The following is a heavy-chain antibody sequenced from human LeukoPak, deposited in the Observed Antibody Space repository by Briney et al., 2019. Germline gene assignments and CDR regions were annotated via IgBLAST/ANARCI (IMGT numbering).Heavy chain of an antibody. V-gene: IGHV3-7*01. Sequence: GGSLRLSCAASGFTFSSYWMSWVRQAPGKGLEWVANIKQDGSEKYYVDSVKGRFTISRDNAKNSLYLQMNSLRAEDTAVYYCARIGYCSSTSCRPGEDYCYMDVWGKGTTVTVSS. D-gene: IGHD2-2*03. CDR1: GFTFSSYW. CDR3: ARIGYCSSTSCRPGEDYCYMDV. CDR2: IKQDGSEK. J-gene: IGHJ6*03.